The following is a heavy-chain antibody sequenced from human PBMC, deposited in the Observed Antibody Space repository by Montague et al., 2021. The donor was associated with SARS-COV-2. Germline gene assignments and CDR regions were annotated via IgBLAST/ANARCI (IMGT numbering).Heavy chain of an antibody. CDR3: ASRRSVASNRAFDY. V-gene: IGHV4-38-2*02. Sequence: SETLSLTCTVSGDSITNYYYWGLIRPPPGKVLECIGTIYHSGTTYYTPFLNSRVTISVDTYNNQFPMKLTSVTAAATALYYCASRRSVASNRAFDYWGQGTLVTVSS. J-gene: IGHJ4*02. CDR2: IYHSGTT. CDR1: GDSITNYYY. D-gene: IGHD2-15*01.